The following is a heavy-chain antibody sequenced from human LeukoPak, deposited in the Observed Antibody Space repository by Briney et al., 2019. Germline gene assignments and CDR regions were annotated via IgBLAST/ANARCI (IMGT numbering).Heavy chain of an antibody. Sequence: PGGSLRLSCAASGFTFSNYAMCWVRQAPGKGLEWVANIKSDGSEEYYGDSVKGRFTISRDNAKNSLYLQMNSLRVEDTAVYYCARGDLWLGHWGQGSLVTVSS. CDR2: IKSDGSEE. CDR1: GFTFSNYA. J-gene: IGHJ4*02. V-gene: IGHV3-7*01. D-gene: IGHD3-10*01. CDR3: ARGDLWLGH.